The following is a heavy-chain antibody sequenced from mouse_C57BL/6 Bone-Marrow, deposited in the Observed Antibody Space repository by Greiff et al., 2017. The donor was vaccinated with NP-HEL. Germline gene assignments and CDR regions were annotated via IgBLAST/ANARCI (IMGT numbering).Heavy chain of an antibody. CDR2: IWSGGST. CDR3: FYFDY. Sequence: VQLQESGPGLVQPSQSLSITCTVSGFSLTSYGVHWVRQSPGKGLEWLGVIWSGGSTDYNAAFISSLSISKDNSKSQVFFKMNSLQADDTAIYPDFYFDYWGQGTTLTVSS. D-gene: IGHD2-13*01. CDR1: GFSLTSYG. J-gene: IGHJ2*01. V-gene: IGHV2-2*01.